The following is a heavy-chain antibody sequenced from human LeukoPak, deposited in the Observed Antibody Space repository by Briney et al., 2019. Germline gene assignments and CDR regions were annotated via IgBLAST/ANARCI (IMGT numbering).Heavy chain of an antibody. CDR2: INPSGGST. V-gene: IGHV1-46*01. J-gene: IGHJ1*01. CDR3: AREAYCGGDCYYFQH. CDR1: GYTFSNYY. D-gene: IGHD2-21*02. Sequence: GASVKVSCKASGYTFSNYYMHCVRQAPGQGLEWVGVINPSGGSTTYAQKLQGRVTMTTDTSTSTAYMELRSLRSDDTAVYYCAREAYCGGDCYYFQHWGQGTLVTVSS.